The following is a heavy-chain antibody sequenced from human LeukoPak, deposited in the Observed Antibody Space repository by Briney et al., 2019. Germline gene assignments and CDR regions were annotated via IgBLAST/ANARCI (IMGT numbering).Heavy chain of an antibody. CDR2: ISSSSSYI. D-gene: IGHD3-22*01. V-gene: IGHV3-21*01. CDR3: ARDSRSGYNY. J-gene: IGHJ2*01. Sequence: GGSLRLPCAASGFTFSSYSMNWVRQAPGKGLEWVSSISSSSSYIYYADSVKGRFTISRDNAKNSLYLQMNSLRAEDTAVYYCARDSRSGYNYWGRGTLVTVSS. CDR1: GFTFSSYS.